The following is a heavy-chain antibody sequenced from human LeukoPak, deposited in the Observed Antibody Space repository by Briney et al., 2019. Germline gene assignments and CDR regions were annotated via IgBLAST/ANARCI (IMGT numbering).Heavy chain of an antibody. V-gene: IGHV4-39*01. Sequence: SETLSLTCTVSGGSISGSSYYWGRVRQPPGKGLEWIGSIVYSGTTHYDPSLKSRVTISVDTSKSQFYLRLSSVTAADTAIYYCARDFGDHRIDYWGQGTLVTVSS. D-gene: IGHD4-17*01. CDR2: IVYSGTT. CDR1: GGSISGSSYY. J-gene: IGHJ4*02. CDR3: ARDFGDHRIDY.